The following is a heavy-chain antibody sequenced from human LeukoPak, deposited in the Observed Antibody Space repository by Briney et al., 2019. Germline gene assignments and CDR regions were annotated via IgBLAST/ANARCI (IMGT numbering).Heavy chain of an antibody. CDR1: GFTFSSYS. J-gene: IGHJ3*02. CDR3: AREHYYDSSGSIPSGAFDI. CDR2: ISSSSSTI. Sequence: GGSLRLSCAASGFTFSSYSMNWVRQAPGKGLEWVSYISSSSSTIYYADSVKGRSTISRDNAKNSLYLQMNSLRAEDTAVYYCAREHYYDSSGSIPSGAFDIWGQGTMVTVSS. V-gene: IGHV3-48*04. D-gene: IGHD3-22*01.